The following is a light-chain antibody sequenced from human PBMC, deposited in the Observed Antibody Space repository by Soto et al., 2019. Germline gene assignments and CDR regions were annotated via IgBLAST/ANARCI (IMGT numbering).Light chain of an antibody. CDR3: QQRSNWPPVLT. J-gene: IGKJ4*01. Sequence: EIGLTQSPASLSLSPGERATLSCRASQSVSSHLAWFQQRPGQAPRLLIYGASNRATGIPARFGGSGSGTNFTLTISSLEPEDFAVYYCQQRSNWPPVLTFGGGTKVEIK. CDR2: GAS. CDR1: QSVSSH. V-gene: IGKV3-11*01.